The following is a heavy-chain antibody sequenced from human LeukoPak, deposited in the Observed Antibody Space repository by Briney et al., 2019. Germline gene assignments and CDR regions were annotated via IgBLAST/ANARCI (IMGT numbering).Heavy chain of an antibody. CDR2: IIPIFGTA. J-gene: IGHJ4*02. CDR3: ARSISSSWDFDY. D-gene: IGHD6-13*01. CDR1: GGTFSSYA. V-gene: IGHV1-69*05. Sequence: SVKVSCKASGGTFSSYAISWVRQAPGQGLEWMGGIIPIFGTANYAQKFQGRVTMTRDTSTSTVYMELSSLRSEDTAVYYCARSISSSWDFDYWGQGTLVTVSS.